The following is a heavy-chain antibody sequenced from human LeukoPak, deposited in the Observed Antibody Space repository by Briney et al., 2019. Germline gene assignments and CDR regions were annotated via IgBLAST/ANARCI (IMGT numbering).Heavy chain of an antibody. CDR3: ALLAAPLIAAAGTDYYYGMDV. CDR2: ISSSSSYI. CDR1: GFTFSSYS. Sequence: GRSLRLSCEASGFTFSSYSMNWVRQAPGKGLEWVSSISSSSSYIYYADSVKGRFTISRDNAKNSLYLQMNSLRAEDTAVYYCALLAAPLIAAAGTDYYYGMDVWGQGTTVTVSS. J-gene: IGHJ6*02. V-gene: IGHV3-21*01. D-gene: IGHD6-13*01.